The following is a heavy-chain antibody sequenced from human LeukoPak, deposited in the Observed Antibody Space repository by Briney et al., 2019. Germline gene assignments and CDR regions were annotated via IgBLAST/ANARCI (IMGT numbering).Heavy chain of an antibody. CDR1: GGSFSGYY. CDR2: ISHSGST. Sequence: PSETLSLTCAVYGGSFSGYYWSWIRQPPGKGLERIGEISHSGSTNYNPSLKSRVTISVDTSKNQFSLKLSSVTAADTAVYYCARGEAAAVSSTNTYYYYMDVWGKGTTVTVSS. V-gene: IGHV4-34*01. D-gene: IGHD6-13*01. J-gene: IGHJ6*03. CDR3: ARGEAAAVSSTNTYYYYMDV.